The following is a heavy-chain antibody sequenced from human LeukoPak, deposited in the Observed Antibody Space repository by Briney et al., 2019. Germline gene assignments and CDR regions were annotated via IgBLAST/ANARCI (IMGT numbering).Heavy chain of an antibody. CDR1: GFTLSTYW. CDR3: AREGDSSWSYFDY. Sequence: GGSLRLSCAASGFTLSTYWMSWVRQAPGKGLEWVANIKQDGSEKYYVDSVKGRFTISRDNAKNSLYLQMTSLRAEDTAVYYCAREGDSSWSYFDYWGQGTLVTVFS. J-gene: IGHJ4*02. D-gene: IGHD6-13*01. V-gene: IGHV3-7*04. CDR2: IKQDGSEK.